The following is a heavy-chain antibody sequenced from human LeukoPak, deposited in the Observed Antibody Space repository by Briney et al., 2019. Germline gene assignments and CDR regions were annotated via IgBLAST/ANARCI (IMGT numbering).Heavy chain of an antibody. CDR1: GDSISSSSYY. V-gene: IGHV4-39*07. J-gene: IGHJ4*02. D-gene: IGHD3-22*01. CDR2: IYYSGST. Sequence: SETLSLTCTVSGDSISSSSYYWGWIRQPPGKGLEWIGNIYYSGSTYYNPSLKSRVTISVDKSKNQFSLKLSSVTAADTAVYYCARRDSSGYYYWVFDYWGQGTLVTVSS. CDR3: ARRDSSGYYYWVFDY.